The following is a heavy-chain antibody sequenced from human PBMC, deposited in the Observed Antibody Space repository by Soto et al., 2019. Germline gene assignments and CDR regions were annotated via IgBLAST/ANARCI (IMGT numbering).Heavy chain of an antibody. CDR2: IYYSGST. V-gene: IGHV4-59*01. CDR1: GGAILSYY. CDR3: ARRYGSAFDI. D-gene: IGHD3-10*01. J-gene: IGHJ3*02. Sequence: SXTPALTRTVSGGAILSYYSSWIRQPPGKGLEWIGHIYYSGSTNYNPSLKSRVTISVDTSKNQFSLKLSSVTAADTAVYYCARRYGSAFDIWGQGTMVTVSS.